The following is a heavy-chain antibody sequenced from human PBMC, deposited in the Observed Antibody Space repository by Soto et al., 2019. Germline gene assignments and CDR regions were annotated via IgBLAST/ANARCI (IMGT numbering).Heavy chain of an antibody. CDR3: ARDQGGSYDSWFDP. V-gene: IGHV3-21*06. Sequence: EVQVVESGGGLVKPGGSLRLSCTFTFSMYSLNWVRQAPGKGLEWVASISSVSSYIKYAESVKGRFTISRDNAKNSLHLHMNSLRDEDTAIYHCARDQGGSYDSWFDPWGQGTLVTVSS. D-gene: IGHD1-26*01. J-gene: IGHJ5*02. CDR2: ISSVSSYI. CDR1: TFSMYS.